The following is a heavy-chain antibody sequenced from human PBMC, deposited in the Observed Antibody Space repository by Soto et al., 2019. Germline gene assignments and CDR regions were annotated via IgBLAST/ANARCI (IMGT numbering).Heavy chain of an antibody. Sequence: TSETLSLTCTVSGGSISSYYWSWIRQPPGKGLEWIGYIYYSGSTNYNPSLKSRVTISVDTSKNQFSLKLSSVTAADTAVYYCARVAVAGIPPSEFYGMDVWGQGTTVTVSS. CDR2: IYYSGST. CDR3: ARVAVAGIPPSEFYGMDV. CDR1: GGSISSYY. J-gene: IGHJ6*02. D-gene: IGHD6-19*01. V-gene: IGHV4-59*01.